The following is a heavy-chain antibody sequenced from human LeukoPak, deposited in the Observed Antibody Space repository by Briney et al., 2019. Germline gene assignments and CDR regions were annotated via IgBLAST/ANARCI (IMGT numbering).Heavy chain of an antibody. CDR2: IDSGSRIT. Sequence: GGSLRLSCAASEFNFSFYWMTWVRQAPGKGLEWVSYIDSGSRITYYADSVKGRFTISRDNAKGSLYLHMSSLRAEDTAVYYCARDSLNVQRKYYFDYWGQGTLVTVSS. D-gene: IGHD1-1*01. CDR1: EFNFSFYW. V-gene: IGHV3-48*01. CDR3: ARDSLNVQRKYYFDY. J-gene: IGHJ4*02.